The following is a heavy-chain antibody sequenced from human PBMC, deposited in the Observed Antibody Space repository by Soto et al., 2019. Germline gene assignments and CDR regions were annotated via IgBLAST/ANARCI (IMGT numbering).Heavy chain of an antibody. CDR2: MYHSGST. CDR1: GYSISSGYY. J-gene: IGHJ4*02. D-gene: IGHD4-17*01. CDR3: ARGRPGPTVTTFDY. Sequence: PSETLSLTCTVSGYSISSGYYWGWIRQPPGKGLEWIGSMYHSGSTHYNASLKSRVTISVDTSKNKFSLKLVSVTAADTAVYYCARGRPGPTVTTFDYWGQGTLVTVS. V-gene: IGHV4-38-2*02.